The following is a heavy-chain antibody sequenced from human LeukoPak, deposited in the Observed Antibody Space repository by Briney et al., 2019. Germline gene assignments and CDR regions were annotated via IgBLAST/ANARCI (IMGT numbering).Heavy chain of an antibody. CDR2: IKQDGSEK. J-gene: IGHJ5*02. D-gene: IGHD2-2*01. CDR1: GFTFSSYW. Sequence: GGALRLSCAASGFTFSSYWISWVRQAPGKGLEWVANIKQDGSEKYYVDSVKGPFTISRDNAKNSLYLQMNSLRAEDTAVYYCARDDCSSISCYHNWFDPWGQGTLVTVSS. CDR3: ARDDCSSISCYHNWFDP. V-gene: IGHV3-7*01.